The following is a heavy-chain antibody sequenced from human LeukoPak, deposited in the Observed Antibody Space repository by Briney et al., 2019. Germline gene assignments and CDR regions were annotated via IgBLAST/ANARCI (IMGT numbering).Heavy chain of an antibody. Sequence: SETLSLTCTVSGGSISSYYWSWIRQPPGKGLEWIGYIYYSGSTNYNPSLKSRVTISVDTSKNQFSLKLSSVTAADTAVYYCAKEVDMITFGGVIVRHHDYWGQGTLVTVSS. CDR1: GGSISSYY. CDR3: AKEVDMITFGGVIVRHHDY. D-gene: IGHD3-16*02. J-gene: IGHJ4*02. V-gene: IGHV4-59*01. CDR2: IYYSGST.